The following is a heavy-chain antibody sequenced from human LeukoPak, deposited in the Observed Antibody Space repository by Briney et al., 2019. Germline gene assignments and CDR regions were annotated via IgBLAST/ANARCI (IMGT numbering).Heavy chain of an antibody. V-gene: IGHV4-39*01. CDR1: AGSISSSSYY. CDR3: ASHGGYCSGGSCYAIDY. CDR2: IYYSGST. Sequence: SETLSLTSTVSAGSISSSSYYWGWIRQPPGKGLEWIGSIYYSGSTYYNPSLKSRVTISVDTSKNQFSLKLSSVTAADTAVYYCASHGGYCSGGSCYAIDYWGQGTLVTVSS. J-gene: IGHJ4*02. D-gene: IGHD2-15*01.